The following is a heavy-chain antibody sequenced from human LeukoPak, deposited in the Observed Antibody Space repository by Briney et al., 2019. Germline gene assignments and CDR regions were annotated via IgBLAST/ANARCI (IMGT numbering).Heavy chain of an antibody. CDR2: ISGSGADT. CDR1: GFTFNSYA. V-gene: IGHV3-23*01. CDR3: AKYQYQLLSTFDC. Sequence: GGSLRLSCAASGFTFNSYAMSWVRQAPGKGLEWVSAISGSGADTYYADSVKGRFAIPRDNSKNTLYLQMSSLGAEDTAVYYCAKYQYQLLSTFDCWGQGTLVTVSS. J-gene: IGHJ4*02. D-gene: IGHD2-2*01.